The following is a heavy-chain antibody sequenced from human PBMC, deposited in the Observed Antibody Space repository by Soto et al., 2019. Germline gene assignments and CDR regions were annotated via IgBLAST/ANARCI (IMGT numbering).Heavy chain of an antibody. D-gene: IGHD2-15*01. CDR3: ARSRVVTAPMGY. Sequence: QVQLVESGGGVVQPGRSLRLSCAASGFTFSSYAMHWVRQAPGKGLEWVAVISYDGGNKYYADSVKGRFTISRDNSRNTQYLQMNSLRAEDTAVDYCARSRVVTAPMGYWGQGTLVTVSS. CDR2: ISYDGGNK. V-gene: IGHV3-30-3*01. CDR1: GFTFSSYA. J-gene: IGHJ4*02.